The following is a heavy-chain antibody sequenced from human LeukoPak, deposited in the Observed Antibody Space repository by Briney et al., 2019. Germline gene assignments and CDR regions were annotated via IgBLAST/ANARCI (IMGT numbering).Heavy chain of an antibody. J-gene: IGHJ4*02. V-gene: IGHV4-34*01. CDR2: INHSGST. CDR1: GGSFSGYY. D-gene: IGHD4-23*01. Sequence: SETLSLTCAVYGGSFSGYYWSWIRQPPGKGLEWIGEINHSGSTNYNPSLKSRVTISVDTSKNQFSLKLSPVTAADTAVYYCARVARWVDYWGQGTLVTVSS. CDR3: ARVARWVDY.